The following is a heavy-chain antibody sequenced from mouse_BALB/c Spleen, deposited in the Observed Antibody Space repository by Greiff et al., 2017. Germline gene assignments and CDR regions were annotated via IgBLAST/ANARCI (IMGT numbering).Heavy chain of an antibody. J-gene: IGHJ3*01. Sequence: VQGVESGPGLVAPSQSLSITCTVSGFSLTGYGVNWVRQPPGKGLEWLGMIWGDGSTDYNSALKSRLSISKDNSKSQVFLKMNSLQTDDTARYYCARIYYDYDGAWFAYWGQGTLVTVSA. V-gene: IGHV2-6-7*01. CDR3: ARIYYDYDGAWFAY. CDR2: IWGDGST. CDR1: GFSLTGYG. D-gene: IGHD2-4*01.